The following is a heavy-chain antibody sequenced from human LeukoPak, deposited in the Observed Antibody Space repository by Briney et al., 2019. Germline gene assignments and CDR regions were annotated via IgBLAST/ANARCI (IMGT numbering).Heavy chain of an antibody. CDR3: ARGPPVIVATTSPFDY. J-gene: IGHJ4*02. V-gene: IGHV4-30-4*01. Sequence: PSETLSLTCTVSGGSISSGDYYWSWIRQPPGKGLEWIGYIYYSGSTYYNPSLKSRVTISVDTSKNQFSLKLSSVTAADTAVYYCARGPPVIVATTSPFDYWGQGTLVTVSS. D-gene: IGHD5-12*01. CDR1: GGSISSGDYY. CDR2: IYYSGST.